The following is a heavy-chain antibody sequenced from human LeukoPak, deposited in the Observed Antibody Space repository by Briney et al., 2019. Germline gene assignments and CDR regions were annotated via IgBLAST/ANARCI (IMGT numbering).Heavy chain of an antibody. CDR1: GLTFSSYG. D-gene: IGHD2-21*01. CDR3: ARDPSYGGGNYFDY. Sequence: GGSLRLSCAASGLTFSSYGMHWVRQAPGKGLEWVAVIWYDGSNKYYADSVKGRFTISRDNPKNTLYLQMNSLRAEDTAVYYCARDPSYGGGNYFDYWGQGTLVTVSS. J-gene: IGHJ4*02. V-gene: IGHV3-33*01. CDR2: IWYDGSNK.